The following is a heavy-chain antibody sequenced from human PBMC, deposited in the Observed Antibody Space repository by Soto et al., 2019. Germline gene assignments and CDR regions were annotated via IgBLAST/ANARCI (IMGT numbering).Heavy chain of an antibody. CDR3: ARGYEGHYDFWKFDP. V-gene: IGHV1-8*01. D-gene: IGHD3-3*01. CDR2: MNPNSGNT. J-gene: IGHJ5*02. Sequence: QVQLGQSAAEVKKPGASVKVSCKASGYTFTSYDINWVRQATGQGLEWMGWMNPNSGNTGYTQKFQGRVTMTRNTSISTAYMELSSLRSEDTAVYYCARGYEGHYDFWKFDPWGQGTLVTVSS. CDR1: GYTFTSYD.